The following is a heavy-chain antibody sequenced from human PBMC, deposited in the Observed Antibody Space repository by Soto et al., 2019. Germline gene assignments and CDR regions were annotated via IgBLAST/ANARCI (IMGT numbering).Heavy chain of an antibody. CDR2: INADNGNT. Sequence: ASVKVSCKASGYTFTSYGISWVRQAPGQRLEWMGWINADNGNTKYSQKFQGRVTITRDTSASTAYMELSSLRSEDTAVYYCARDILFDYRGRGTLVTVSS. CDR3: ARDILFDY. V-gene: IGHV1-3*01. J-gene: IGHJ4*02. D-gene: IGHD2-15*01. CDR1: GYTFTSYG.